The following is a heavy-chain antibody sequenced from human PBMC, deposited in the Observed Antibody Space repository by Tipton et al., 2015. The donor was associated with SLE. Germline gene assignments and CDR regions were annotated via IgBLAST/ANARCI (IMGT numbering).Heavy chain of an antibody. V-gene: IGHV4-61*02. CDR1: GGSVSSGRYY. D-gene: IGHD6-19*01. CDR3: ARYNSPSWFDP. CDR2: IYTRGSI. Sequence: LRLSCTVSGGSVSSGRYYWSWIRQSAGKGLEWIGRIYTRGSIDYNPSLRSRVTISIDTSRNQFSLKLSSVTAADTAVYYCARYNSPSWFDPWGQGTLVTVSS. J-gene: IGHJ5*02.